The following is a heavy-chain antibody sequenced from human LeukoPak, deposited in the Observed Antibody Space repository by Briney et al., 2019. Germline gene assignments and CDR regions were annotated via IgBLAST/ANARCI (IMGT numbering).Heavy chain of an antibody. V-gene: IGHV4-34*01. D-gene: IGHD6-19*01. Sequence: SETLSLTCAVYGGSFSGYYWSWIRQPPGKGLEWIGEINHSGSTNYNPPLKSRVTILVDTSKNQFSLKLSSVTAADTAVYYCARGRVSSGWYGDAFDIWGQGTMVTVSS. CDR3: ARGRVSSGWYGDAFDI. CDR2: INHSGST. J-gene: IGHJ3*02. CDR1: GGSFSGYY.